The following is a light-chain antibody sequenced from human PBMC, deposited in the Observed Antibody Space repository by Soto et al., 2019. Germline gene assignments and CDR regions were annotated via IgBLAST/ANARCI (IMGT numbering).Light chain of an antibody. CDR2: KAS. J-gene: IGKJ2*01. Sequence: DIQMTQSPSTLSASVGDSVTITCRASQSIGSWLAWYQQKPGKAPNLLIYKASILESRVPSRFSGSGSGTEFTLTISSLQPDDFATYYCQQYNFYSRTFGQGTKLEIK. CDR3: QQYNFYSRT. V-gene: IGKV1-5*03. CDR1: QSIGSW.